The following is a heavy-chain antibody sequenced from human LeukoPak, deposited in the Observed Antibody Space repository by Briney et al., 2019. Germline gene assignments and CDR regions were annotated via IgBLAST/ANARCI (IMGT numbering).Heavy chain of an antibody. CDR3: ARGGYSYGRFDY. D-gene: IGHD5-18*01. V-gene: IGHV1-46*01. J-gene: IGHJ4*02. CDR1: GYTFTSYN. Sequence: GASVKLSCKASGYTFTSYNMHWVRQAHGQGLEWMGIINPSGGSTSYAQKFQGRVTMTRDMSTSTVYMELSSLRADDTAVYYCARGGYSYGRFDYWGQGTLVTVSS. CDR2: INPSGGST.